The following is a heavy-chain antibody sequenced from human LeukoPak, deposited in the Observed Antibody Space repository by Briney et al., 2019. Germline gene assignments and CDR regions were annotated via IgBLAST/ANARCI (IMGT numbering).Heavy chain of an antibody. D-gene: IGHD3-3*01. CDR1: GFTFSSYA. V-gene: IGHV3-23*01. CDR3: ARTNTYYDFWSGACYYYYMDV. J-gene: IGHJ6*03. CDR2: ISGSGGTT. Sequence: GGSLRLSCAAPGFTFSSYAMSWVRQAPGKGLEWVSVISGSGGTTHYADSVKGRFSISRDNSKNTLYLQMNSLRAEDTAVYYCARTNTYYDFWSGACYYYYMDVWGKGTTVTVSS.